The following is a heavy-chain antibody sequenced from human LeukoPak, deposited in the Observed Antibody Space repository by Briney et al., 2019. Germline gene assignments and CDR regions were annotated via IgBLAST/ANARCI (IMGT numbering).Heavy chain of an antibody. CDR2: ISGSGYST. CDR1: GFTFSSYA. J-gene: IGHJ4*02. D-gene: IGHD3-22*01. Sequence: GGSLRLSCAASGFTFSSYAMSWVRQAPGKGLEWVSSISGSGYSTYYTDSVKGRFTISRDNSKNTLYLQMNSLRAEDTAIYYCAKIFDNSGSNYWGEGTLVTVSS. V-gene: IGHV3-23*01. CDR3: AKIFDNSGSNY.